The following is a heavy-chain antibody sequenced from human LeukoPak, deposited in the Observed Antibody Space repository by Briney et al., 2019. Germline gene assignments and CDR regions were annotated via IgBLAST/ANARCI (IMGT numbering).Heavy chain of an antibody. CDR2: ISSTSSYT. CDR1: GFTFSDYY. Sequence: GGSLRLSCAASGFTFSDYYMSWIRQAPGKGLEWVSYISSTSSYTNYADSVKGRFTISRDNAKNSLYQQMNSLRAEDTAVYYCARDRYCFDFWGQGTLVTVSS. V-gene: IGHV3-11*06. J-gene: IGHJ4*02. CDR3: ARDRYCFDF.